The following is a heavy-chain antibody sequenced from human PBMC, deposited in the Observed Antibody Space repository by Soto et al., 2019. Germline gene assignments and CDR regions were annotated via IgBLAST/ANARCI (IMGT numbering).Heavy chain of an antibody. J-gene: IGHJ6*02. CDR2: IDPSDSYT. CDR1: GYSFTSYW. CDR3: ASPLFSGPEYYYYYGMDV. Sequence: PGESLKISCKGSGYSFTSYWISWVRQMPGKGLEWMGRIDPSDSYTNYSPSFQGHVTISADKSISTAYLQWSSLKASDTAMYYCASPLFSGPEYYYYYGMDVWGQGTTVNVSS. D-gene: IGHD3-10*01. V-gene: IGHV5-10-1*01.